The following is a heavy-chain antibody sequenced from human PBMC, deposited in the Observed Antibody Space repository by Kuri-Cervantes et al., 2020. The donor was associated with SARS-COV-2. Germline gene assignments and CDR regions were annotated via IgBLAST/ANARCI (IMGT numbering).Heavy chain of an antibody. J-gene: IGHJ4*02. D-gene: IGHD1-26*01. V-gene: IGHV3-23*01. Sequence: ETLSLTCAASGFTFSSYAMSWVRQAPGKGLEWVSAISGSGGSTYYADPVKGRFTISRDNSKNTLYLQMNSLRAEDTAVYYCAKAKRVGATTPPFDYWGQGTLVTVSS. CDR2: ISGSGGST. CDR3: AKAKRVGATTPPFDY. CDR1: GFTFSSYA.